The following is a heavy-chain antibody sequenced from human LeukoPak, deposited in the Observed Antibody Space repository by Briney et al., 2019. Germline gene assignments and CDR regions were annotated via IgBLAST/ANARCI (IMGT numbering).Heavy chain of an antibody. V-gene: IGHV3-74*01. D-gene: IGHD5-12*01. CDR1: GFTFSSYW. J-gene: IGHJ4*02. Sequence: GGSLRLSCAASGFTFSSYWMHWVRQAPGKGLVWVSRISSDGGSTSYADSVKGRLTISRDNAKNTLYLQMNSLRDEDTAVYYCARDPVRGYSGYDFDYWGQGTLVTVSS. CDR2: ISSDGGST. CDR3: ARDPVRGYSGYDFDY.